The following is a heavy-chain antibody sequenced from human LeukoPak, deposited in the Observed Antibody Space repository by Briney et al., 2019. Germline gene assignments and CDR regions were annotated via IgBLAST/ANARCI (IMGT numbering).Heavy chain of an antibody. V-gene: IGHV3-30*03. CDR1: GFTFSSYG. CDR3: ERERGSSARYYFDY. J-gene: IGHJ4*02. Sequence: PGRSLRLSCAASGFTFSSYGMHWVRQAPGKGLEWVAVISYDGSNKYYADSVKGRFTISRDNSKNTQYLQMNSLRAEDTAVYYCERERGSSARYYFDYWGQGTLVTVSS. CDR2: ISYDGSNK. D-gene: IGHD3-10*01.